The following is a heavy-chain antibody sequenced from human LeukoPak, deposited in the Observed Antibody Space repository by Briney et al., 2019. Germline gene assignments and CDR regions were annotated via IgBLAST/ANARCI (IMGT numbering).Heavy chain of an antibody. CDR1: GYSFTSYW. V-gene: IGHV5-51*01. CDR2: IYPGDSDT. CDR3: ATSHYYDYVWGSYNY. Sequence: GESLKISCKGSGYSFTSYWSGGVRPMPGKGLECVGIIYPGDSDTRYSPSFQGQVTISADKSISTAYLQWSSLKASDTAMYYCATSHYYDYVWGSYNYWGQGTLVTVSS. J-gene: IGHJ4*02. D-gene: IGHD3-16*01.